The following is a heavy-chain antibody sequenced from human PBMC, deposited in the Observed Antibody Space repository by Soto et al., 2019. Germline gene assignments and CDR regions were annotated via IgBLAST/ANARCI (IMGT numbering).Heavy chain of an antibody. Sequence: TLSLTCTASGGSISGYYWSWIRQPAGKGLEWIGRIYTSGSTNYNPSLKSRVTMSVDTSKNQFSLKLSSVTAADTAVYYCARDRYYDFWSSYSQTYNWFDSWGQGTLVTVSS. CDR1: GGSISGYY. J-gene: IGHJ5*01. V-gene: IGHV4-4*07. D-gene: IGHD3-3*01. CDR3: ARDRYYDFWSSYSQTYNWFDS. CDR2: IYTSGST.